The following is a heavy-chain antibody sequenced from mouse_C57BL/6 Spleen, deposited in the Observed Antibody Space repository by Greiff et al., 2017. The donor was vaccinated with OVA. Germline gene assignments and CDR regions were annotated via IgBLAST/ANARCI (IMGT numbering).Heavy chain of an antibody. V-gene: IGHV8-8*01. J-gene: IGHJ1*03. D-gene: IGHD2-2*01. CDR3: ARIVYGYDGDWYFDG. CDR2: IWWDDDK. CDR1: GFSLSTFGMG. Sequence: QVTLKESGPGILQPSQTLSLTCSFSGFSLSTFGMGVGWIRPPSGKGLVWLAHIWWDDDKYYNPALKSRLTISKDTSKNQVFLKIANVDTADTATYYGARIVYGYDGDWYFDGWGTGTTVTVSS.